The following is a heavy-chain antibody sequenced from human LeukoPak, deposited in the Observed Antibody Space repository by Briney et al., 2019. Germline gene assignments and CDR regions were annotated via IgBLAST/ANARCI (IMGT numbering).Heavy chain of an antibody. D-gene: IGHD4-17*01. CDR3: ARGSEDYGDPPVIDY. CDR1: GYTFTSYG. CDR2: ISAYNGNT. Sequence: ASVTVSCKASGYTFTSYGISWVRQAPGHGLEWMGWISAYNGNTNYAQKLQGRVIMTTDTSTSTAYMELRSLRSDDTAVYYCARGSEDYGDPPVIDYWGQGTLVTVSS. J-gene: IGHJ4*02. V-gene: IGHV1-18*01.